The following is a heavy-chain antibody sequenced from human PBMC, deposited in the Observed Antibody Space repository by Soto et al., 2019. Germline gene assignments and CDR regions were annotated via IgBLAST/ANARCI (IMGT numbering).Heavy chain of an antibody. CDR1: VASVSSSSYY. J-gene: IGHJ6*02. Sequence: SETLSLTCTVSVASVSSSSYYWGWIRQPPGKGLHWIGSVYYSGSAYYNPSLKSRVTISVDTSKNHFSLKLSSLTAADTAVYYCASGNFYYYFGVDVWGQGTTVTVSS. CDR2: VYYSGSA. CDR3: ASGNFYYYFGVDV. D-gene: IGHD1-1*01. V-gene: IGHV4-39*02.